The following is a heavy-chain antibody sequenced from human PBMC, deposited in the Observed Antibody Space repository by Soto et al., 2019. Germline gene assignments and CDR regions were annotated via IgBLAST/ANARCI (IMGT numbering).Heavy chain of an antibody. Sequence: GGSLRLSCAASGFTFSSYAMSWVRQAPGEGLEWVSAISGSGGSTYYADSVKGRFTISRDNSKNTLYLQMNSLRAEDTAVYYCAKDSAPYYDFWSGYYPYFDYWGQGTLVTVSS. CDR2: ISGSGGST. D-gene: IGHD3-3*01. V-gene: IGHV3-23*01. CDR1: GFTFSSYA. J-gene: IGHJ4*02. CDR3: AKDSAPYYDFWSGYYPYFDY.